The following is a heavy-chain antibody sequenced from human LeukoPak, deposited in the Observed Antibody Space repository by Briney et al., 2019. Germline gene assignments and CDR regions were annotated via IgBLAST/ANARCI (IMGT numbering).Heavy chain of an antibody. CDR1: GFTFSSYA. CDR2: ISYDGSNT. CDR3: HSQGQDCSGGSCYPEAVAFDI. V-gene: IGHV3-30*01. J-gene: IGHJ3*02. Sequence: PGGSLRLSCAASGFTFSSYAMHWVRQAPGKGLEWVSVISYDGSNTYYADSVKGRFTISRDNSKNTLYLQMNSLRAEDTAVYYCHSQGQDCSGGSCYPEAVAFDIWGQGTMVTVSS. D-gene: IGHD2-15*01.